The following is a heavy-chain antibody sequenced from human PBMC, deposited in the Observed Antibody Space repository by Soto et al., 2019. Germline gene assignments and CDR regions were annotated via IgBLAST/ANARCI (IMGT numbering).Heavy chain of an antibody. CDR1: GFTFISND. J-gene: IGHJ3*02. CDR3: AKGGIVLVPAVDAFDI. Sequence: GGSLRLSCAAAGFTFISNDMNWVLQAPWKGLEWVSYISSSSSPIYYADSVRGRFTISRDNAKNSLYLQMNSLRAEDTAVYYCAKGGIVLVPAVDAFDIWGQGTMVTVSS. D-gene: IGHD2-2*01. V-gene: IGHV3-48*01. CDR2: ISSSSSPI.